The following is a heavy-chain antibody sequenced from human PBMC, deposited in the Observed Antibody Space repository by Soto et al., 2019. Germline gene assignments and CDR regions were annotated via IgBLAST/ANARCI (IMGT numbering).Heavy chain of an antibody. D-gene: IGHD1-1*01. Sequence: RASVKVSCKASGYTFTSYGISWVRQAPGQGLEWMGWISAYNGNTNYAQKLQGRVTMTTDTSTSTAYMELRSLRSDDAAVYYCARNNEGASPYYDYYYGMDVWGQGTTVTVSS. J-gene: IGHJ6*02. CDR2: ISAYNGNT. V-gene: IGHV1-18*01. CDR1: GYTFTSYG. CDR3: ARNNEGASPYYDYYYGMDV.